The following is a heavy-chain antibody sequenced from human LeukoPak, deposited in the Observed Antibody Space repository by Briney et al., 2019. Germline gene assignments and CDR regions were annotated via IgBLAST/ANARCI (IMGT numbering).Heavy chain of an antibody. CDR2: VFTSGTT. Sequence: SQTLSLTCSVSGASISRDSYHWSWIRQPAGKGLEWIGRVFTSGTTNYNPSLKSRVTISVETSKNQFSLKLSSVTAADTAVYYCARVPAVTTYFDLWGRGTLVTVSS. V-gene: IGHV4-61*02. CDR3: ARVPAVTTYFDL. J-gene: IGHJ2*01. CDR1: GASISRDSYH. D-gene: IGHD4-17*01.